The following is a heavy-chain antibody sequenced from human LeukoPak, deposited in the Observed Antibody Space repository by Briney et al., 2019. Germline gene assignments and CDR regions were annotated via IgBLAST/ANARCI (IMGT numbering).Heavy chain of an antibody. CDR1: GFTFSSYS. Sequence: GGSLRLSCAASGFTFSSYSMNWVRQAPGKGLEWVSYISSSGGTIYYADSVKGRFTISRDSAKNSLYLQMNSLRAEDTAVYYCARDLRGYCSGTSCYDNWFDPWGQGTLVTVSS. J-gene: IGHJ5*02. CDR2: ISSSGGTI. CDR3: ARDLRGYCSGTSCYDNWFDP. V-gene: IGHV3-48*01. D-gene: IGHD2-2*01.